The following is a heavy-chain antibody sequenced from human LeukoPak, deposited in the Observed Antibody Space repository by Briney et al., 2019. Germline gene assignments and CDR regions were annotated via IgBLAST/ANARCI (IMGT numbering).Heavy chain of an antibody. J-gene: IGHJ4*02. CDR3: ARELRYASGFDY. V-gene: IGHV4-39*07. CDR1: YGSISDISYY. D-gene: IGHD3-9*01. CDR2: IYYSGRT. Sequence: SETLSLTCTVSYGSISDISYYWGWIRQPPGKGLEWIGSIYYSGRTYYNSSLKSRVTISVDTSKNQFSLKVTSVTAADTAVYYCARELRYASGFDYWGQGTLVTVSS.